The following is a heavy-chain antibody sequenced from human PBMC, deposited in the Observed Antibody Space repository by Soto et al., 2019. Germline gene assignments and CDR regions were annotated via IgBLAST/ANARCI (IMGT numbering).Heavy chain of an antibody. Sequence: GGSLRLSCVASGFTFSNYAMSWVRQAPGKGLEWVSTITGSAGGTYYADSMKGRFTISRDNSKSTLYLQMYSLRVEDTAVYYCARESEHWGQGTLVTVSS. J-gene: IGHJ4*02. V-gene: IGHV3-23*01. CDR3: ARESEH. CDR1: GFTFSNYA. CDR2: ITGSAGGT. D-gene: IGHD1-1*01.